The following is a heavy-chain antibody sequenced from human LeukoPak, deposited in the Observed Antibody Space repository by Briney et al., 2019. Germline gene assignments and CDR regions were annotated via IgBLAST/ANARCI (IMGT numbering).Heavy chain of an antibody. D-gene: IGHD6-19*01. CDR3: ARQIALAGYFYGMDV. CDR1: GSSFSNYW. Sequence: KLGESLQISCQGSGSSFSNYWIGWVRQMPGKGLEWMGLIYPGDSDTRYSPSFQGQVTISADKSINTAYLHWSSLRASDTAMYYCARQIALAGYFYGMDVWGQGTTVTVSS. V-gene: IGHV5-51*01. CDR2: IYPGDSDT. J-gene: IGHJ6*02.